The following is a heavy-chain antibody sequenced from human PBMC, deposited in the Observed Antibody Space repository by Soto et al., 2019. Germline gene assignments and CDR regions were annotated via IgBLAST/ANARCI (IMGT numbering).Heavy chain of an antibody. J-gene: IGHJ5*02. CDR3: ARHGMDNWFDP. D-gene: IGHD1-26*01. CDR2: IYYSGST. V-gene: IGHV4-59*08. Sequence: PSETLSLTCTVSGGSISSYYWSWIRQPPGKGLEWIGYIYYSGSTNYNPSLKSRVTISVDTSKNQFSLKLSSVTAADTAVYYCARHGMDNWFDPWGQGTLVTVSS. CDR1: GGSISSYY.